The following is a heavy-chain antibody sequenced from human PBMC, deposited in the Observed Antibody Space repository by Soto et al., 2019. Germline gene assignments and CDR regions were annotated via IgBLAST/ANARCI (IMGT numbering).Heavy chain of an antibody. J-gene: IGHJ6*02. V-gene: IGHV1-69*13. CDR3: ARGYDFWSGYYAHISYYYYGMDV. Sequence: SVKVSCKASGGTFSSYAISWVRQAPGQGLEWMGGIIPIFGTANYTQKFQGRVTITADESTSTAYMELSSLRSEDTAVYYCARGYDFWSGYYAHISYYYYGMDVWAQGTTVTVSS. CDR2: IIPIFGTA. CDR1: GGTFSSYA. D-gene: IGHD3-3*01.